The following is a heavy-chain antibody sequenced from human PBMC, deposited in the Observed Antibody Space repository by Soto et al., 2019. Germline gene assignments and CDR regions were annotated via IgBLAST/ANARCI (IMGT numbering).Heavy chain of an antibody. V-gene: IGHV1-69*01. J-gene: IGHJ3*02. CDR1: GGTFSSYA. CDR2: IMPVFGTT. D-gene: IGHD4-4*01. CDR3: ARGTLTDDAFDI. Sequence: QVQLVQSGAEVKKPGSSVKVSCKASGGTFSSYAISWVRQAPGQGLEWMGGIMPVFGTTNNAQKFQGRVTITADESTSTAYMELSSLRSEGTAVYYCARGTLTDDAFDIWGQGTMVTVSS.